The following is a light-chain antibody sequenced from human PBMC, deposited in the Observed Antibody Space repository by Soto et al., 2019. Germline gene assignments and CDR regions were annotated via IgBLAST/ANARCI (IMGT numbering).Light chain of an antibody. CDR1: QSISSY. CDR3: QQCYSNPFT. J-gene: IGKJ3*01. V-gene: IGKV1-39*01. CDR2: AAS. Sequence: DIQMTQSPSSLSASVGDRVTITCRASQSISSYLNWYQQKPGKAPKLLIYAASSLQSGVPSRFSGGGSGTDFTLTISSLQPEDFATYYCQQCYSNPFTFGPGTRVNIK.